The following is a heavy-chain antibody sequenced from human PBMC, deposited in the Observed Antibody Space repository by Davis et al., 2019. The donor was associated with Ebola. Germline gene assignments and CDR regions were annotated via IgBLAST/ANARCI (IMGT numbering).Heavy chain of an antibody. D-gene: IGHD2-21*02. V-gene: IGHV5-51*01. CDR3: ARGVVVTAIPFDY. J-gene: IGHJ4*02. Sequence: GESLKISCKGSGYTFTSYWIGWVRQMPGKGLEWMGIIYPGDSDTRYSPSFQGQVTISADKSISTAYLQWSSLKASDTAMYYCARGVVVTAIPFDYWGQGTLVTVSS. CDR2: IYPGDSDT. CDR1: GYTFTSYW.